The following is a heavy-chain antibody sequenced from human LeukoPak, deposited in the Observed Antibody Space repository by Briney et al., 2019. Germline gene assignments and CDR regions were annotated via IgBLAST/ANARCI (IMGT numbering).Heavy chain of an antibody. D-gene: IGHD3-9*01. CDR2: ISYDARNK. CDR3: VREGATYFDILTGYYHLDC. Sequence: GGSLRLSCAASGFTFSSYAMHWFRQAPGKGPEWVAVISYDARNKYYGESMKGRFTISRDNSKNTLSLQMDSLRGEDTAVYYCVREGATYFDILTGYYHLDCWGQGTLVTVSS. J-gene: IGHJ4*02. V-gene: IGHV3-30*01. CDR1: GFTFSSYA.